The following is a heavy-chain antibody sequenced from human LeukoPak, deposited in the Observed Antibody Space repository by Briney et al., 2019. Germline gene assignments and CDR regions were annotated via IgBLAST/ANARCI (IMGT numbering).Heavy chain of an antibody. Sequence: ASVKVSCKVSGYTLTELSMHWVRQAPGKGLEWMGGFGPEDGETIYAQKFQGRVTMTEDTSTDTAYMELSSLRSEDTAVYYCAATYYYDSSGPTPYHYWGQGTLVTVSS. J-gene: IGHJ4*02. CDR1: GYTLTELS. CDR3: AATYYYDSSGPTPYHY. CDR2: FGPEDGET. V-gene: IGHV1-24*01. D-gene: IGHD3-22*01.